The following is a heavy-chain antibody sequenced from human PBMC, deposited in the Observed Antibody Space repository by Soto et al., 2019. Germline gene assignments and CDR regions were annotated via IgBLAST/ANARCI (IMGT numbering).Heavy chain of an antibody. J-gene: IGHJ4*02. Sequence: SETLSLTCTVSGGSISSYYWSWIRQPPGKGLEWIGYIYYSGSTNYNPSLKSRVTISVDTSKNQFSLKLSSVTAADTAVYYCARATYYDFWSGYYSTPYFDYWGQGTLVTVSS. CDR3: ARATYYDFWSGYYSTPYFDY. V-gene: IGHV4-59*01. D-gene: IGHD3-3*01. CDR2: IYYSGST. CDR1: GGSISSYY.